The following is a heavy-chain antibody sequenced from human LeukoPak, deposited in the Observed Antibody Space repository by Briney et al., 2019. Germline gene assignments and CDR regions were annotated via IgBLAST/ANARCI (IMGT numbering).Heavy chain of an antibody. D-gene: IGHD6-25*01. Sequence: SVKVSCKASGYTFTGYYMHWVRQAPGQGLDWMGWINPNSGGTNYAQKFQGRVTMTRDTSISTVYMELSRLRSDDTAVYYCARDRLVVPHNWFDPWGQGTLVTVSS. CDR1: GYTFTGYY. J-gene: IGHJ5*02. CDR3: ARDRLVVPHNWFDP. V-gene: IGHV1-2*02. CDR2: INPNSGGT.